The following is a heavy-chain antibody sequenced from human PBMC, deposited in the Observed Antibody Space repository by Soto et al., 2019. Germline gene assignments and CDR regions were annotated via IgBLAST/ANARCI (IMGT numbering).Heavy chain of an antibody. CDR3: ARDHIGSFDY. CDR1: GGSISSYY. Sequence: SETLSLTCTVSGGSISSYYWSWIRQPPGKGLEWIGYIYYSGSTNYNPSLKSRVTISVDTSKNQFSLKLSSVTAADTAVYYCARDHIGSFDYWGQGTLVTVSS. D-gene: IGHD5-12*01. J-gene: IGHJ4*02. V-gene: IGHV4-59*01. CDR2: IYYSGST.